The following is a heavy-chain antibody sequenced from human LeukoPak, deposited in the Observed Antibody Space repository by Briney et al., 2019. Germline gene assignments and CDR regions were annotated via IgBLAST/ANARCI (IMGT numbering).Heavy chain of an antibody. D-gene: IGHD2-2*01. Sequence: PSETLSLTCAVSGGSISSAHWWSWVRQPPVKGLEWIGEVDRSGSTKYNPALKGRVTISVDKSKNQFSLRLSSVTAVDTAVYYCARVHKYCSGISCYRFDPWGQGTLVTVSS. CDR3: ARVHKYCSGISCYRFDP. J-gene: IGHJ5*02. CDR2: VDRSGST. V-gene: IGHV4-4*02. CDR1: GGSISSAHW.